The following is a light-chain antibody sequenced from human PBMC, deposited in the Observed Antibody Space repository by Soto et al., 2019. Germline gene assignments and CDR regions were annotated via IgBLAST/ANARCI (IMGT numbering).Light chain of an antibody. Sequence: SYELTQPPSVSVAPGKTARITCGGNNIGSKSVHGYQQKPGQAPVLVIYYDSDRPSGIPERFSGSNSGNTATLTISRVEAGDEADYYCQVWDSSSGHHVVFGGGTKLTVL. J-gene: IGLJ2*01. CDR1: NIGSKS. CDR2: YDS. V-gene: IGLV3-21*04. CDR3: QVWDSSSGHHVV.